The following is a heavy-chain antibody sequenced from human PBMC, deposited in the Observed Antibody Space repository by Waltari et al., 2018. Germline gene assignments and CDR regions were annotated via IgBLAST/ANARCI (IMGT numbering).Heavy chain of an antibody. V-gene: IGHV3-53*01. CDR1: GFTVSSNY. Sequence: EVQLVESGGGLIQPGGSLRLSCAASGFTVSSNYMSWVRQAPGKGLEWVSVIYSGGSTYYADSVKGRFTSSRDNSKNTLYLQMNSLRAEDTAVYYCARAALNYDFWSGRGYYYGMDVWGQGTTVTVSS. D-gene: IGHD3-3*01. CDR3: ARAALNYDFWSGRGYYYGMDV. J-gene: IGHJ6*02. CDR2: IYSGGST.